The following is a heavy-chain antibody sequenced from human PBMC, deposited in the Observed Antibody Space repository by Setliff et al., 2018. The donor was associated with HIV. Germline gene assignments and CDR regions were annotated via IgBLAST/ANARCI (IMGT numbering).Heavy chain of an antibody. CDR3: ARVSDTGVDPQTHRDY. CDR1: GYTFTNYA. V-gene: IGHV7-4-1*02. Sequence: ASVKVSCKTSGYTFTNYALNWVRRAPGQGLEWMGWINTNTGNPTYAQGFTGRFVFSLDTSVSTAYLQISSLKAEDSAIYYCARVSDTGVDPQTHRDYWGQGTPVTVSS. D-gene: IGHD2-21*01. J-gene: IGHJ4*02. CDR2: INTNTGNP.